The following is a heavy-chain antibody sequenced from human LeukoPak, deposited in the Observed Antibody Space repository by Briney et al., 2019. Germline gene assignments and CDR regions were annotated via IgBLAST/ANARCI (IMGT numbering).Heavy chain of an antibody. J-gene: IGHJ4*02. CDR3: AREWYYYDSSGYVE. Sequence: GASVKVSCKASGYTFTSYGISWVRQAPGQGLEWMGWISAYNGNTNYAQKLQGRVTMTTDTSTSTAYMELRSLRSDDTAVYYCAREWYYYDSSGYVEWGQGTLVTVSS. CDR1: GYTFTSYG. D-gene: IGHD3-22*01. V-gene: IGHV1-18*01. CDR2: ISAYNGNT.